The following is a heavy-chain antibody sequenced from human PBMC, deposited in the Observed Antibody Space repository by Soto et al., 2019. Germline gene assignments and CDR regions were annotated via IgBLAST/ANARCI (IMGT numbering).Heavy chain of an antibody. V-gene: IGHV3-33*01. J-gene: IGHJ4*02. CDR1: GFTFSSYG. CDR2: IWYDGSNK. D-gene: IGHD5-12*01. CDR3: AREMVSAYVNFDY. Sequence: PGGSLRLSCAASGFTFSSYGMHWVRQAPGKGLEWVAVIWYDGSNKYYADSVKGRFTISRDNSKNTLYLQMNSLKTEDTAMYYCAREMVSAYVNFDYWGQGTLVTVSS.